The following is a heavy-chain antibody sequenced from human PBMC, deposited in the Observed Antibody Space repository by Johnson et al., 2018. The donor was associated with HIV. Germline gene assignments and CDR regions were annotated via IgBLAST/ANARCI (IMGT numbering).Heavy chain of an antibody. V-gene: IGHV3-30*04. Sequence: QLVESGGDLVQPGGSLRLSCAASGFTFSSYAMHWVRQAPGKGLEWVAVISYDGSNKYYADSVKGRFTISRDNSKNTLYLQMNSLRAEDTAVYYCAKDRAARHDAFDIWGQGTMVTVSS. CDR3: AKDRAARHDAFDI. D-gene: IGHD6-6*01. CDR1: GFTFSSYA. J-gene: IGHJ3*02. CDR2: ISYDGSNK.